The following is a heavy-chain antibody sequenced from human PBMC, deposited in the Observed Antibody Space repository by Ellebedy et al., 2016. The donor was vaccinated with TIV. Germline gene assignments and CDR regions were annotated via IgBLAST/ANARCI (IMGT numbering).Heavy chain of an antibody. CDR1: GFTFKNYW. CDR3: ARRGSRYWHFDL. J-gene: IGHJ2*01. V-gene: IGHV3-7*03. D-gene: IGHD1-1*01. CDR2: IEDAGTET. Sequence: GESLKISCAASGFTFKNYWMTWVRQAPGKGLEWVASIEDAGTETYSVDSAEGRFIISRGNAKNSLYLRINNPRDEDTAVYYCARRGSRYWHFDLWGRGTQVIVSS.